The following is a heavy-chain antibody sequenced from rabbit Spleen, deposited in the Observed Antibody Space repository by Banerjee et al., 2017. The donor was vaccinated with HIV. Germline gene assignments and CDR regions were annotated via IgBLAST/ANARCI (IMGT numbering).Heavy chain of an antibody. V-gene: IGHV1S45*01. D-gene: IGHD4-1*01. CDR1: GFSFNNNW. CDR3: ARDLDGVIGWNFVW. J-gene: IGHJ4*01. CDR2: IYTSRGKT. Sequence: LEESGGGLVKPGGTLTLTCTVSGFSFNNNWICWVRQAPGKGLEWIGCIYTSRGKTYYASWAKGRFPFSKTPSTTVTLQMTSLTAADTVTYFCARDLDGVIGWNFVWWGQGTLVPLS.